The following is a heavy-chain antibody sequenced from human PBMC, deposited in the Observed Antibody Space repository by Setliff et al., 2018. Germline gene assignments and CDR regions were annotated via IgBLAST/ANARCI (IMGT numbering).Heavy chain of an antibody. Sequence: SVKVSCKASGGTFSSYAISWVRQTPGQGLEWMGGIIPIHGIANYAQKFQGRVTITADKSTSTAYMELSSLRSEDTAVYYCARAAPLGYCSGGSCFRPPYYYYYGMDVWGQGTTVTVSS. D-gene: IGHD2-15*01. CDR2: IIPIHGIA. J-gene: IGHJ6*02. CDR3: ARAAPLGYCSGGSCFRPPYYYYYGMDV. V-gene: IGHV1-69*10. CDR1: GGTFSSYA.